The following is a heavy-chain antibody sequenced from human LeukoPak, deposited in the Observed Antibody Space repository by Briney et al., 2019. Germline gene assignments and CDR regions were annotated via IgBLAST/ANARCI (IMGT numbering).Heavy chain of an antibody. CDR2: IKQDGSEK. V-gene: IGHV3-7*03. D-gene: IGHD3-3*01. CDR1: GFTFSSYW. Sequence: GGSLRLSCAASGFTFSSYWMSWVRQAPGKGLQWVANIKQDGSEKYYVDSLKGRFTISRDNAKNSLYLQMNSLRAEDTAVYYCARRITIFGVVIIRYFDYWGQGTLVTVSS. J-gene: IGHJ4*02. CDR3: ARRITIFGVVIIRYFDY.